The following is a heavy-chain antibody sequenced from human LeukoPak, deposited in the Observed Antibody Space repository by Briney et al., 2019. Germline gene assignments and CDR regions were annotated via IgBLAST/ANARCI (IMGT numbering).Heavy chain of an antibody. J-gene: IGHJ4*02. Sequence: SETLSLTCTVSGGSISSSSYYWGWIRQPPGKGLEWIGSIYYSGSTYYNPSLKSRVTISVDTSKNQSSLKLSSVTAADTAVYYCARRNYYDSSGTDYWGQGTLVTVSS. CDR1: GGSISSSSYY. V-gene: IGHV4-39*01. D-gene: IGHD3-22*01. CDR2: IYYSGST. CDR3: ARRNYYDSSGTDY.